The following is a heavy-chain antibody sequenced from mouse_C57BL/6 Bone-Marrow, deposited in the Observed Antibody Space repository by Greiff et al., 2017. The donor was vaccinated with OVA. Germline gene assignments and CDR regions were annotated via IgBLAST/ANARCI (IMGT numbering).Heavy chain of an antibody. D-gene: IGHD2-1*01. V-gene: IGHV14-2*01. CDR1: GFNIKDYY. Sequence: VQLQQSGAELVKPGASVKLSCTASGFNIKDYYMHWVKQRTEQGLEWIGRIDPEDGETKYAPKFPGKATITADTSSNTAYLQLSSLTSEDTAVYYCARNYGNYDYWGQGTTLTVSS. CDR2: IDPEDGET. J-gene: IGHJ2*01. CDR3: ARNYGNYDY.